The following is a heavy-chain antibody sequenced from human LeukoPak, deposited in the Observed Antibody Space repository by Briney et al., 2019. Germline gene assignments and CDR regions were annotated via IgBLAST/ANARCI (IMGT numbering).Heavy chain of an antibody. J-gene: IGHJ4*02. D-gene: IGHD6-13*01. CDR2: IYYSGST. CDR1: GASFSSSTYY. V-gene: IGHV4-39*01. Sequence: SETLSLTCTVSGASFSSSTYYWGWIRQPPGKGLEWIGSIYYSGSTYYNPSLKSRVTMSVDTSKNQFSLKLSSVTAADTAVYYCARHAGGISAAGTRPFDYWGQGTLVTVSS. CDR3: ARHAGGISAAGTRPFDY.